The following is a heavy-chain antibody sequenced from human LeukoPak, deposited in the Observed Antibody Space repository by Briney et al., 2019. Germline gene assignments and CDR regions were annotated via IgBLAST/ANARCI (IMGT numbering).Heavy chain of an antibody. CDR1: GFSLSTSGMC. J-gene: IGHJ4*02. CDR3: ARIRAYYYGSGSYYSTNFDY. D-gene: IGHD3-10*01. V-gene: IGHV2-70*11. CDR2: IDWDDDK. Sequence: SGPTLVNPTQTLTLTCTFSGFSLSTSGMCVSWIRQPPGKALEWLARIDWDDDKYYNTSLKTRLTISKDTSKNQVVLTMTNMDPADTATYYCARIRAYYYGSGSYYSTNFDYWGQGTLVTVSS.